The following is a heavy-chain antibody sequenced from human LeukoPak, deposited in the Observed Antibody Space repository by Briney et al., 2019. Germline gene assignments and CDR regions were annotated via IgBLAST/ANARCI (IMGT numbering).Heavy chain of an antibody. CDR2: IYYSGST. CDR3: ARESSWNYLFDY. V-gene: IGHV4-31*03. J-gene: IGHJ4*02. Sequence: SETLPLTCTVSGGSISSGGYYWSWIRQHPGKGLEWIGYIYYSGSTYYNPSLKSRVTISVDTSKNQFSLKLSSVTAADTAVYYCARESSWNYLFDYWGQGTLVTVSS. CDR1: GGSISSGGYY. D-gene: IGHD1-7*01.